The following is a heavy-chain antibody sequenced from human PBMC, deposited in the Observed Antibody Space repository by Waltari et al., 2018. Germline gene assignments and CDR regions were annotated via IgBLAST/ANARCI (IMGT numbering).Heavy chain of an antibody. D-gene: IGHD3-3*01. Sequence: EVQLLESGGGLVQPGGSLRLSCGASGSPFSSYAMTWVRQAPGKGLEWVSAITGSGGSTYYADSVKGRFTISRDNSKNTVYLQMNSLRAEDTAVYYCAKDRVGVFDIWGQGTMVTVSS. CDR1: GSPFSSYA. J-gene: IGHJ3*02. V-gene: IGHV3-23*01. CDR3: AKDRVGVFDI. CDR2: ITGSGGST.